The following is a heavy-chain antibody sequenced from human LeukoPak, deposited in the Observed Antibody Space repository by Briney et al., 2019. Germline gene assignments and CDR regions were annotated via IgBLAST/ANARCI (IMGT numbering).Heavy chain of an antibody. CDR1: GFTFSSYS. J-gene: IGHJ4*02. D-gene: IGHD1-26*01. CDR3: ARERTLGKLDY. Sequence: GGSLRLSCAASGFTFSSYSMNWVRQAPGKGLDWVSSISSSSSYIYYADSVKGRFTISRDNAKNSLYLQMNSLRAEDTAVYYCARERTLGKLDYWGQGTLVTVSS. CDR2: ISSSSSYI. V-gene: IGHV3-21*01.